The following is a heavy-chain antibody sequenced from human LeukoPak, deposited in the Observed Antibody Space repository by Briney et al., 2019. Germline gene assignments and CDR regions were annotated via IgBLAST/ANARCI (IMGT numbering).Heavy chain of an antibody. Sequence: SETLSLTCTVSGGSISSFYWSWIRQPPGKGLEWIGYIYYSGSTNYDPSLTSRATISVDTSKNQFSLKLSSVTAADTAVYYCARGGAAFNLWGRGTLVTVSS. J-gene: IGHJ2*01. CDR1: GGSISSFY. CDR3: ARGGAAFNL. V-gene: IGHV4-59*01. D-gene: IGHD5-12*01. CDR2: IYYSGST.